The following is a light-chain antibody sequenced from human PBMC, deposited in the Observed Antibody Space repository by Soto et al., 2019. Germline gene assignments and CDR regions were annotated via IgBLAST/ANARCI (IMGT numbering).Light chain of an antibody. Sequence: MTQSPSSLSVSVGDRVTITCRASQSISSYLNWYQQKPGKAPNLLIYTSSDLQSGVSSRFSGSGSGTDFTLTISSLQPEDFATYYCQQSYITPYTFGQGTKLEIK. CDR1: QSISSY. J-gene: IGKJ2*01. CDR3: QQSYITPYT. CDR2: TSS. V-gene: IGKV1-39*01.